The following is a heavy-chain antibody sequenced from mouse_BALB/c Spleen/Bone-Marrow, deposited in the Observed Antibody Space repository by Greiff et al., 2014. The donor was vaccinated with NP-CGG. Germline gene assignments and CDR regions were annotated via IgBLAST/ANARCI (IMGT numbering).Heavy chain of an antibody. CDR3: NYYGNTFDY. CDR1: GYTFTDHA. CDR2: ISPGTGSI. D-gene: IGHD1-1*01. Sequence: QVQLQQSDAELVKPGASVKISCKASGYTFTDHAIHWVKQKPEQGLGWIGYISPGTGSIKYNEKFKDKVTLTADKSSSTAYMQLNSLTSEDSTVYFCNYYGNTFDYWGQGTTLTVSS. J-gene: IGHJ2*01. V-gene: IGHV1S53*02.